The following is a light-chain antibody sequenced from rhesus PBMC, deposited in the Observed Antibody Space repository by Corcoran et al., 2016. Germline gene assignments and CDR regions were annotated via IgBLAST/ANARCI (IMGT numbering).Light chain of an antibody. V-gene: IGKV1S14*01. CDR1: QGISNY. Sequence: DIQMTQSPSSLSASVGDTVTITCRASQGISNYLAWYQQKPGKAPKPLIYYASNLESGVPSRFSGSGSGTDFTITISSRQAEDFAIYYYQQHNSYPPTFGQGTKVEIK. CDR3: QQHNSYPPT. J-gene: IGKJ1*01. CDR2: YAS.